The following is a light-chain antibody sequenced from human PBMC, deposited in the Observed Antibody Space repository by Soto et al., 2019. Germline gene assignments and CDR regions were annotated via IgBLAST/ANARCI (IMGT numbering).Light chain of an antibody. CDR3: QQYNKWPHT. V-gene: IGKV3-15*01. CDR2: GAS. J-gene: IGKJ1*01. CDR1: QSVSSN. Sequence: IVRTQSPATLSVSPGERATLSCMASQSVSSNLAWYQQKPGQAPRLLIYGASTRATGIPARFSGSGSGTEFTLTISSLQSEDFAVYYCQQYNKWPHTFGQGTKVDIK.